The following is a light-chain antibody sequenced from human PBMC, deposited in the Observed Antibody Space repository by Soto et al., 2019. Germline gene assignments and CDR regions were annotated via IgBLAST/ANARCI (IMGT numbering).Light chain of an antibody. CDR2: AAS. J-gene: IGKJ3*01. V-gene: IGKV1-12*01. CDR1: QGISSW. CDR3: QQANSFPLT. Sequence: DIQMTQSPSSVSASVGDRVTITCRASQGISSWLAWYQRKPGKAPKLLIYAASSLQSVVPSRFSGSGSGTDFTLTISSLQPEDFATYYCQQANSFPLTFGPGTKVDIK.